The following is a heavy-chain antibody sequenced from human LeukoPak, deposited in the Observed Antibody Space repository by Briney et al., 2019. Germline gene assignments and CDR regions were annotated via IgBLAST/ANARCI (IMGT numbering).Heavy chain of an antibody. J-gene: IGHJ5*02. CDR2: IYYSGST. Sequence: SETLSLTCTVSGGSISSGDYYWSWIRQPPGKGLEWIGHIYYSGSTYYNPSLKSRVTISVDTSKNQFSLKLSSVTAADTAVYYCARDLRPYYDFWSGYSTNWFDPWGQGTLVTVSS. V-gene: IGHV4-30-4*01. CDR1: GGSISSGDYY. CDR3: ARDLRPYYDFWSGYSTNWFDP. D-gene: IGHD3-3*01.